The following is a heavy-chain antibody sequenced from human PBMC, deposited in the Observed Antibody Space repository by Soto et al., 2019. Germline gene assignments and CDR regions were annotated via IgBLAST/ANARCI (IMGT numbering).Heavy chain of an antibody. Sequence: SGESLKISCKGSGYSFTSYWISWVRQMPGKGLEWMGRIDPSDSYTNYSPSFQGHVTISADKSISTAYLHWSSLKASDTAMYYCARVIVDSTGGSCPPTSLYYCGMDVWGQGTTVIVSS. CDR1: GYSFTSYW. J-gene: IGHJ6*02. CDR2: IDPSDSYT. V-gene: IGHV5-10-1*01. D-gene: IGHD2-15*01. CDR3: ARVIVDSTGGSCPPTSLYYCGMDV.